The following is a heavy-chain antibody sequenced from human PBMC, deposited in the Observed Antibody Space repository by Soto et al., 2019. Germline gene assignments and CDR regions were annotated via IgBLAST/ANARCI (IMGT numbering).Heavy chain of an antibody. V-gene: IGHV4-39*01. CDR2: IYYSGTS. Sequence: SETLSLTCTVSGGFIRGSDYYWGWIRQPPGRGLEWIGNIYYSGTSYSYPSLKGRVTMSVDTSKNQFSMRLNSVTAADTAVYYCTDMRGQWLPRDWGQGIMVT. J-gene: IGHJ4*02. D-gene: IGHD6-19*01. CDR3: TDMRGQWLPRD. CDR1: GGFIRGSDYY.